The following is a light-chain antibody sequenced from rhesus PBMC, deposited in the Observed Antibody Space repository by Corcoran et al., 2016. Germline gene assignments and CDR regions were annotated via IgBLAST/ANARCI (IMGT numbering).Light chain of an antibody. Sequence: DIQMTQSPSSLSASVGDTVTITCRASQGISSYLNWFQQKPGKAPKLLIYAATTLQSGVPSRFSGSGSGTDFNLTISSLQPEDFATYYCQHYKSYPLTFGGGTKVEIK. J-gene: IGKJ4*01. CDR3: QHYKSYPLT. V-gene: IGKV1-28*02. CDR2: AAT. CDR1: QGISSY.